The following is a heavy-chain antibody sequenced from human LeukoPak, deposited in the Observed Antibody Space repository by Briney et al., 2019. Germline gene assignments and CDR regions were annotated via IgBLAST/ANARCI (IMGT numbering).Heavy chain of an antibody. J-gene: IGHJ4*02. CDR1: GSSISNYY. CDR3: ARENRDYDGSGYYYRY. CDR2: IYTSGGT. Sequence: SETLSLTCTVSGSSISNYYWGWIRQPAGKGLEWIGRIYTSGGTDYNPSLKSRVTMSVDTSKNHFSLKLTSVTAADTAMYYCARENRDYDGSGYYYRYWGRGTLVTASS. D-gene: IGHD3-22*01. V-gene: IGHV4-4*07.